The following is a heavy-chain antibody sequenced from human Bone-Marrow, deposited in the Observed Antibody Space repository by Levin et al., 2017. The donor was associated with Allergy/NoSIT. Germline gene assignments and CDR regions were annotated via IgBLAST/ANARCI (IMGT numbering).Heavy chain of an antibody. V-gene: IGHV3-30-3*01. J-gene: IGHJ6*02. D-gene: IGHD6-13*01. CDR3: ARAYSSSWYPDGYYYYYGMDV. Sequence: GESLKISCAASGFTFSSYAMHWVRQAPGKGLEWVAVISYDGSNKYYADSVKGRFTISRDNSKNTLYLQMNSLRAEDTAVYYCARAYSSSWYPDGYYYYYGMDVWGQGTTVTVSS. CDR2: ISYDGSNK. CDR1: GFTFSSYA.